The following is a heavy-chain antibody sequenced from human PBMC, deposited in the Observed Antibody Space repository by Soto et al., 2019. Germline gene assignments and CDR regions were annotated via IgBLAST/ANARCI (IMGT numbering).Heavy chain of an antibody. CDR3: ARDRSDYGSGEDV. CDR1: GFTFSNFA. CDR2: ISGGGTIT. Sequence: EVRLLESGGGLVEPGGSLRLSCAASGFTFSNFAMNWVRQAPGKGLEWDSGISGGGTITYYSDSVKGRFTITRDNSRTTLYLQMNSLRAEHTAIYFCARDRSDYGSGEDVWGQGTTVTVFS. V-gene: IGHV3-23*01. J-gene: IGHJ6*02. D-gene: IGHD3-10*01.